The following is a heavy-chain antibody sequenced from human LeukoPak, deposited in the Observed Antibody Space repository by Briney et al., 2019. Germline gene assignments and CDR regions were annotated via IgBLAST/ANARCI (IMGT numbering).Heavy chain of an antibody. J-gene: IGHJ6*02. CDR1: VGSISSGNW. V-gene: IGHV4-4*02. CDR2: IYHNGTS. D-gene: IGHD2-2*02. Sequence: PSGTLSLTCAVSVGSISSGNWWSWVRQSPGKGLEWIGEIYHNGTSNNNPSLKSRVTISADTFKNHFSLKLTSVTAADTAVYYCATAPILRGEGGEHYEYGMDVWGQGTTVIVSS. CDR3: ATAPILRGEGGEHYEYGMDV.